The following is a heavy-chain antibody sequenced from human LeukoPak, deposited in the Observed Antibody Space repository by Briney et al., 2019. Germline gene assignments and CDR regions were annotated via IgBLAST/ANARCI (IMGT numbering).Heavy chain of an antibody. J-gene: IGHJ4*02. CDR3: ARERGGSGNYYSPFDY. D-gene: IGHD3-10*01. Sequence: SETLPLTCTVSGGSINSFYWSWIRQPAGKGLELIGRIYTSGSTNYNPSLKSRVTMSVDTPNNQFSLELSSVTAADTAVYYCARERGGSGNYYSPFDYWGQGTLVTVSS. V-gene: IGHV4-4*07. CDR2: IYTSGST. CDR1: GGSINSFY.